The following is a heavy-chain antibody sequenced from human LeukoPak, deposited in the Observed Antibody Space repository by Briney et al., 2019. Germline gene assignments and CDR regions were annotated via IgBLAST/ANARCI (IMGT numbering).Heavy chain of an antibody. CDR1: GGSFSGYY. D-gene: IGHD6-19*01. CDR2: INHSGST. V-gene: IGHV4-34*01. J-gene: IGHJ4*02. Sequence: SETLSLTCAVYGGSFSGYYWSWIRQPPGKGLEWIGEINHSGSTNYNPSLKSRVTISVDTSKNQFSLKLSSVTAADTAVYYCARGVQWLVPGCFDYWGQGTLVTVSS. CDR3: ARGVQWLVPGCFDY.